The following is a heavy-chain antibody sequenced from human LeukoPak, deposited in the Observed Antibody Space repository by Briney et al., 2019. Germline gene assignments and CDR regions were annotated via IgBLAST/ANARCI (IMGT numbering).Heavy chain of an antibody. CDR3: AKDCVLRYFDWLSFIDY. D-gene: IGHD3-9*01. CDR1: GFTFSSYA. V-gene: IGHV3-23*01. Sequence: GGSLRLSCAASGFTFSSYAMSWVRQAPGKGLEWVSAISGSGGSTYYADSVKGRFTISRDNSKNTLYLQMNSLRAEDTAVYYCAKDCVLRYFDWLSFIDYWGQGTLVTVSS. J-gene: IGHJ4*02. CDR2: ISGSGGST.